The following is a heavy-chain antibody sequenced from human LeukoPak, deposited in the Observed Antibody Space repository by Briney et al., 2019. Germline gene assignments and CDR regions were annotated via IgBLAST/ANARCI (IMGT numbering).Heavy chain of an antibody. CDR3: ANLKGYYGAAFDI. J-gene: IGHJ3*02. CDR1: GFTVRSNY. D-gene: IGHD2-15*01. V-gene: IGHV3-53*01. Sequence: GGSLRLSCAASGFTVRSNYMSWVRQAPGKGREWVAVIHSGGSTDYADSVKGRFTISRDNSKNTLYLQMNSLRAEDTAVYYCANLKGYYGAAFDIWGQGTMVTVSS. CDR2: IHSGGST.